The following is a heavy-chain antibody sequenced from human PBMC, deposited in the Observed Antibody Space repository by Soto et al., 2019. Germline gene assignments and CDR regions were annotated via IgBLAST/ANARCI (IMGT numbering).Heavy chain of an antibody. J-gene: IGHJ4*02. D-gene: IGHD4-17*01. CDR2: VHYSGST. V-gene: IGHV4-39*01. CDR3: ASFSGATYGDYGGGINY. CDR1: GGSISGSSYY. Sequence: SETLSLTCTVSGGSISGSSYYWGWIRQPPGKGLECIGSVHYSGSTDYNPSLKSRVTISVDTSKNQFSLKLTSVTAADTAVYFCASFSGATYGDYGGGINYWGQGTLVTVSS.